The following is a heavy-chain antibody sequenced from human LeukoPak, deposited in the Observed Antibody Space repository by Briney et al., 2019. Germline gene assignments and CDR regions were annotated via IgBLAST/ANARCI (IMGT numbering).Heavy chain of an antibody. Sequence: PSETPSLTCTVSGGSISSSSYYWGWIRQPPGKGLEWIGSIYYSGSTYYNPSLKSRVTISVDTSKNQFPLKLSSVTAADTAVYYCARRGWLQVIWGQGTLVTVSS. J-gene: IGHJ4*02. CDR2: IYYSGST. CDR1: GGSISSSSYY. V-gene: IGHV4-39*01. CDR3: ARRGWLQVI. D-gene: IGHD5-18*01.